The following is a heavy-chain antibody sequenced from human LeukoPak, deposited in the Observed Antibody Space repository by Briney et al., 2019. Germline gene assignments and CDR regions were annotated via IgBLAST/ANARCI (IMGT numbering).Heavy chain of an antibody. D-gene: IGHD6-13*01. CDR1: GGSISSYY. V-gene: IGHV4-59*01. CDR2: IYYSGST. Sequence: SETLSLTCTVSGGSISSYYWSWIRQPPGKGLEWIGYIYYSGSTNYSPSLKSRVTISVDTSKNQFSLKLSSVTAADTAVYYCARAVRAAAVGYFDYWGQGTLVTVSS. J-gene: IGHJ4*02. CDR3: ARAVRAAAVGYFDY.